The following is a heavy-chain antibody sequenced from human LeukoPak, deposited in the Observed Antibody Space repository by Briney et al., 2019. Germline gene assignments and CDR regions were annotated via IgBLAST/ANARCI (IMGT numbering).Heavy chain of an antibody. CDR1: GFTFSSYG. CDR2: IRYDGSNK. D-gene: IGHD3-22*01. Sequence: GGSLRLSCAASGFTFSSYGMHWVRQAPGKGLEWVAFIRYDGSNKYYADSVKGRFTISRDNSKNTLYLQMNSLRAEDTAVYYCARDSLTMIVGRQKRGLDYWGQGTLVTVSS. V-gene: IGHV3-30*02. J-gene: IGHJ4*02. CDR3: ARDSLTMIVGRQKRGLDY.